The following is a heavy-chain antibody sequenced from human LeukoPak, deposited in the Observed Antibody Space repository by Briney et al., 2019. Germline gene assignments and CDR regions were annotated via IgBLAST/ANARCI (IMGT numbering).Heavy chain of an antibody. CDR2: ISSSGSTI. CDR1: GFTFSSYE. Sequence: GGSLRLSCAASGFTFSSYEMNWVRQAPGKGLEWVSYISSSGSTIYYADSVKGRFTISRDNSKNTLYLQMNSLRAEDTAVYYCARWEWLASAFDYWGQGTLVTVSS. CDR3: ARWEWLASAFDY. D-gene: IGHD3-3*01. J-gene: IGHJ4*02. V-gene: IGHV3-48*03.